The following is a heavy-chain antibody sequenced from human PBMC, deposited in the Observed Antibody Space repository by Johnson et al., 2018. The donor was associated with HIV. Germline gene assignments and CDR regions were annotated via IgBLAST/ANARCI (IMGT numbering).Heavy chain of an antibody. CDR3: TTRLRVGITGPTTAFDI. CDR2: ISYDGSNK. J-gene: IGHJ3*02. Sequence: VQLVESGGGVVQPGRSLRLSCAASGFTFSRYAMHWVRQAPGKGLEWVAVISYDGSNKYFADSVKGRFTISRDNSRKTLYLQMNSLKTEDTAVYYCTTRLRVGITGPTTAFDIWGQGTMVTVSS. D-gene: IGHD1-20*01. CDR1: GFTFSRYA. V-gene: IGHV3-30*04.